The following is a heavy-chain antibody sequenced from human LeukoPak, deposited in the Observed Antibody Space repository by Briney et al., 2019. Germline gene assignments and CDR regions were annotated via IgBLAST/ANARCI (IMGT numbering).Heavy chain of an antibody. CDR2: IHSSSSYI. CDR1: GFTFSSYS. J-gene: IGHJ4*02. D-gene: IGHD3-10*01. CDR3: ARTLLLWFGELPPVDY. V-gene: IGHV3-21*01. Sequence: PGGSLRLSCAASGFTFSSYSMNWVRPAPGKGLEWVSSIHSSSSYIYYADSVKGRFTIARDNAKNSLYLQMNSLRAEDTAVYYCARTLLLWFGELPPVDYWGQGTLVTVSS.